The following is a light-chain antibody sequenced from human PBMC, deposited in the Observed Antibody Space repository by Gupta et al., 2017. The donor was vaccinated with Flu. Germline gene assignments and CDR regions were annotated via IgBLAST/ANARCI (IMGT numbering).Light chain of an antibody. J-gene: IGLJ3*02. CDR3: FLFYSGASSVV. CDR2: DKS. Sequence: AYWFQQKPGQAPKTLIYDKSKKHSGTPARFSGSLLGGKAALTLLGAQPEDEAEYYCFLFYSGASSVVFGGGTKLTVL. V-gene: IGLV7-46*02.